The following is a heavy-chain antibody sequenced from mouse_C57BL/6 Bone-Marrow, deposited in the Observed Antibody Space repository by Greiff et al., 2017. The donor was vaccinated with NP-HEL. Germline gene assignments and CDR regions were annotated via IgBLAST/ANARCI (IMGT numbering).Heavy chain of an antibody. CDR3: TTGSNYGFAY. Sequence: EVQLQQSGAELVRPGASVKLSCTASGFNIKDDYMHWVKQRPEQGLELIGWIDPENGDTEYASKFQGKATITADTSSNTAYLQLSSLTSEDTAVYYCTTGSNYGFAYWGQGTLVTVSA. D-gene: IGHD2-5*01. CDR1: GFNIKDDY. V-gene: IGHV14-4*01. CDR2: IDPENGDT. J-gene: IGHJ3*01.